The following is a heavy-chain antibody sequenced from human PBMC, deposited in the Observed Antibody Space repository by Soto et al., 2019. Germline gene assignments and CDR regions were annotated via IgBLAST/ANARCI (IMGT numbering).Heavy chain of an antibody. Sequence: QVQLQESGPGLMKPSETLSLTCTVSGASITGSSYWSWIRQPAGKGLEWIGRFSLSGTTNYNPSLRSRVTMSADVSKNQFSLRLTSVTAADTALYYCAWGMTPPGAPAWYYFDSWGQGTLVTVSS. D-gene: IGHD2-8*02. CDR1: GASITGSSY. J-gene: IGHJ4*02. CDR3: AWGMTPPGAPAWYYFDS. V-gene: IGHV4-4*07. CDR2: FSLSGTT.